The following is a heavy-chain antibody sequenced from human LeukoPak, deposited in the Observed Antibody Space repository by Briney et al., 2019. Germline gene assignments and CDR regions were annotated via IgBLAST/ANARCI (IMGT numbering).Heavy chain of an antibody. J-gene: IGHJ6*02. D-gene: IGHD3-16*02. CDR1: GFSFGSYV. CDR3: AKVNTLGGVIASHYYGMDV. Sequence: PSGGSLRLSCGASGFSFGSYVMHWVRQAPGKGLEWVAVISYDGSNTYHADSVKGRFTISRDNSGNTLYLQMNSLRAEDTAVYYCAKVNTLGGVIASHYYGMDVWGQGTTVTVSS. V-gene: IGHV3-30*18. CDR2: ISYDGSNT.